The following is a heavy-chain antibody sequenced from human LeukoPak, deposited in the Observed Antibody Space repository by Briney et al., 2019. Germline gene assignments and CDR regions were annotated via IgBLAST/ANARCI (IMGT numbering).Heavy chain of an antibody. CDR3: ARPYSGSYVGAFDI. CDR1: GYSISSGYY. D-gene: IGHD1-26*01. V-gene: IGHV4-38-2*01. CDR2: IYYSGST. J-gene: IGHJ3*02. Sequence: PSETLSLTCAVSGYSISSGYYWGRIRQPPGKGLEWIGSIYYSGSTYYNPSLKSRVTISVDTSKNQFSLKLSSVTAADTAVYYCARPYSGSYVGAFDIWGQGTMVTVSS.